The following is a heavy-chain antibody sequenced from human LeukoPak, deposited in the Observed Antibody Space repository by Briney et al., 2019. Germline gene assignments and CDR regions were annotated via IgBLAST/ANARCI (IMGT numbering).Heavy chain of an antibody. V-gene: IGHV4-59*01. CDR1: GGSISSYY. Sequence: SETLSLTCTVSGGSISSYYWSWVRQPPGKGLEWIGYIYYSGSTNYNPSLKSRVTISVDTSKNQFSLKLSSVTAADTAVYYCARADRDGYNFAFDYWGQGTLVTVSS. CDR3: ARADRDGYNFAFDY. J-gene: IGHJ4*02. CDR2: IYYSGST. D-gene: IGHD5-24*01.